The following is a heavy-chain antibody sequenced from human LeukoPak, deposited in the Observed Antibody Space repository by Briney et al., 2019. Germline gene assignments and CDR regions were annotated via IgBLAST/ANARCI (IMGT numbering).Heavy chain of an antibody. D-gene: IGHD1-26*01. CDR3: VRRRVGVAPASDM. V-gene: IGHV3-72*01. J-gene: IGHJ3*02. CDR2: CRGKTNSYST. Sequence: QSGGSLRLSCAAFGFTFSDHAMDWVRQAPGEGLEWVARCRGKTNSYSTEYAASVNGRFTISRDDSKNSLYLQMNSLKTEDTAVYYCVRRRVGVAPASDMWGQGTTVTVSS. CDR1: GFTFSDHA.